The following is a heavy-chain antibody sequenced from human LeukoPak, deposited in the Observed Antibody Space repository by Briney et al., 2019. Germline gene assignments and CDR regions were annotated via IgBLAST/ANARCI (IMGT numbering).Heavy chain of an antibody. J-gene: IGHJ4*02. Sequence: ASVKVSCKASGYTFTGYYMHWVRQAPGQGLEWMGWINPNSGGTNYAQKFQGRVTMTRDTSISTAYMELSSLRSEDTAVYYCASTYYYGSGSYYNVPLDYWGQGTLVTVSS. V-gene: IGHV1-2*02. CDR1: GYTFTGYY. CDR3: ASTYYYGSGSYYNVPLDY. CDR2: INPNSGGT. D-gene: IGHD3-10*01.